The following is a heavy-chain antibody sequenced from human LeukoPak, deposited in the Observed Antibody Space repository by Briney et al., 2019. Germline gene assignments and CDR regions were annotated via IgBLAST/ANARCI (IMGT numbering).Heavy chain of an antibody. CDR2: ISGSGGST. Sequence: PGGSLRLSCAASGFTFSSYAMNWVRQAPGKGLEWVSAISGSGGSTYYADSVKGRFTISRDNSKNTLYLQMNSLRAEDTAVYYCARGGSSSWYWFDPWGQGTLVTVSS. D-gene: IGHD6-13*01. V-gene: IGHV3-23*01. CDR3: ARGGSSSWYWFDP. J-gene: IGHJ5*02. CDR1: GFTFSSYA.